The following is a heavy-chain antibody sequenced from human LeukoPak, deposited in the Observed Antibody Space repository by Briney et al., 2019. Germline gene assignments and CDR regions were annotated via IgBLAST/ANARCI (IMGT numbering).Heavy chain of an antibody. V-gene: IGHV3-48*01. CDR1: GFTFSSYS. CDR3: ARDRVVGAYYYYYYMDV. J-gene: IGHJ6*03. Sequence: GGSLRLSCAASGFTFSSYSMNWVRQAPGKGLEWVSYIGSSSSTIYYADSVKGRFTISRDNAKNSLYLQMNSLRAEDTAVYYCARDRVVGAYYYYYYMDVWGKGTTVTVSS. CDR2: IGSSSSTI. D-gene: IGHD1-26*01.